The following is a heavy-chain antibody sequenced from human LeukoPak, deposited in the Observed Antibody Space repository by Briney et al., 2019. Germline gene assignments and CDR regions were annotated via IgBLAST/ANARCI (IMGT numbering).Heavy chain of an antibody. J-gene: IGHJ6*02. CDR2: ISYDGSNK. V-gene: IGHV3-30*18. D-gene: IGHD3-9*01. Sequence: GGSLRLSCAASGFAFSSYGMHWVRQAPGKGLEWVSVISYDGSNKYYADSVKGRFTISRDNSKNTLYLQMNSLRAEDTAVYYCAKDGPRVLRYFDWLLVGYGMDVWGQGTTVTVSS. CDR1: GFAFSSYG. CDR3: AKDGPRVLRYFDWLLVGYGMDV.